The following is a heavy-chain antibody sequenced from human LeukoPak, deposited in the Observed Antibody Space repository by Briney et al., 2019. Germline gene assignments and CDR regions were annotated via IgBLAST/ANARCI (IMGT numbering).Heavy chain of an antibody. CDR1: GFTFSSYW. Sequence: GGSLRLSCAASGFTFSSYWMSWVRQAPGKGLEWVANIKQDGSEKYYVDSVKGRFTISRDNAKNSLYLQMNSLRAGDTAVYYCARDAYDYVWGSYRPGIMDVWGKGTTVTVSS. D-gene: IGHD3-16*02. CDR3: ARDAYDYVWGSYRPGIMDV. V-gene: IGHV3-7*01. CDR2: IKQDGSEK. J-gene: IGHJ6*03.